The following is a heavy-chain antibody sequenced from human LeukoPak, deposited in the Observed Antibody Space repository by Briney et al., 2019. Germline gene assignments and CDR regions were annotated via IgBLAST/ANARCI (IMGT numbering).Heavy chain of an antibody. CDR1: GGTFSSYA. J-gene: IGHJ5*02. CDR2: IIPILGIA. D-gene: IGHD2-2*01. V-gene: IGHV1-69*04. CDR3: ARGDCSSTSCYASWFDP. Sequence: EASVKVSCKASGGTFSSYAISWVRQAPGQGLEWMGRIIPILGIANYAQKFQGRVTITADKSTSTAYMELSSLRSEDTAVYYCARGDCSSTSCYASWFDPWGQGTLVTVSS.